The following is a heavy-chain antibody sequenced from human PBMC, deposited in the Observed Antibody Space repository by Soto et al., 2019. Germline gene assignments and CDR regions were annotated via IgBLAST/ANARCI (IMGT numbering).Heavy chain of an antibody. V-gene: IGHV3-30-3*01. CDR3: ARDPYDFWSGLDYYYYGMDV. J-gene: IGHJ6*02. Sequence: GGSLRLSCAASGFTFSSYAMHWVRQAPGKGLEWVAVISYDGSNKYYADSVKGRFTISRDNSKNTLYLQMNSLRAEDTAVYYCARDPYDFWSGLDYYYYGMDVWGQGTTVTVSS. CDR1: GFTFSSYA. D-gene: IGHD3-3*01. CDR2: ISYDGSNK.